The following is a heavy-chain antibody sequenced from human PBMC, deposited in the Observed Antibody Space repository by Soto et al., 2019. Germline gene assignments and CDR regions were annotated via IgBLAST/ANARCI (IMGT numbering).Heavy chain of an antibody. V-gene: IGHV1-8*01. Sequence: QVQLVQSGAEVRKPGASVKVSCEASGYTFTSYDIYWVRQATGQGLEWMGWMNPNTGNSAYAHKFQGRVNMTSDTSISTAHMELSSLRSEDTAVYYCARRAETNGWNGFGADKYYFDFWGQGTLVTVSS. D-gene: IGHD1-1*01. CDR2: MNPNTGNS. CDR1: GYTFTSYD. J-gene: IGHJ4*02. CDR3: ARRAETNGWNGFGADKYYFDF.